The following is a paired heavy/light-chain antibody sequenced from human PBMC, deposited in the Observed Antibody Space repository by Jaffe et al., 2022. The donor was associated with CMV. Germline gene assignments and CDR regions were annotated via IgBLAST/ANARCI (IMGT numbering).Light chain of an antibody. CDR3: QSADSSGTYQV. CDR1: ALPKQY. Sequence: SYELTQPPSVSVSPGQTARITCSGDALPKQYAYWYQQKPGQAPVLVIYKDSERPSGSPERFSGSTSGTTVTLTISGVQAEDEADYYCQSADSSGTYQVFGGGTKLTVL. V-gene: IGLV3-25*03. CDR2: KDS. J-gene: IGLJ3*02.
Heavy chain of an antibody. J-gene: IGHJ6*02. Sequence: EVKLLESGGGLIQPGGSLGLSCAASGFTFSSCAMSWVRQAPGKGLEWVSAITGSGGGTYYADSVKGRFTISRDNSKNTLYLQMNSLRAEDTAVYYCAKGVGSYSKDETYYYYYGMDVWGQGTTVTVSS. V-gene: IGHV3-23*01. D-gene: IGHD4-4*01. CDR2: ITGSGGGT. CDR1: GFTFSSCA. CDR3: AKGVGSYSKDETYYYYYGMDV.